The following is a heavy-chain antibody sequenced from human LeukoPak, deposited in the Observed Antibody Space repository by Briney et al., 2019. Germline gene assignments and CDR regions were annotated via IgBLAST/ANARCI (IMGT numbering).Heavy chain of an antibody. CDR3: AGEQRAARPLSYYMDV. D-gene: IGHD6-6*01. J-gene: IGHJ6*03. CDR1: GYSISSGYY. Sequence: PSETLSLTCAVSGYSISSGYYWGWIRQPPGKGLEWIGSIYHSGSTYYNPSLKSRVTISVDTSKNQFSLKLSSVTAADTAVYYCAGEQRAARPLSYYMDVWGKGTTVTVSS. V-gene: IGHV4-38-2*01. CDR2: IYHSGST.